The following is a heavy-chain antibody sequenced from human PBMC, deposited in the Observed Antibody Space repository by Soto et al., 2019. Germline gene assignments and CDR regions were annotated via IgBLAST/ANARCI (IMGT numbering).Heavy chain of an antibody. J-gene: IGHJ6*02. V-gene: IGHV1-69*13. CDR3: ARVAAAGTGDYYYYGMDV. CDR2: IIPIFGTA. Sequence: ASVKVSCKASGGTFSSYAISWVRQAPGQGLEWMGGIIPIFGTANYAQKFQGRVTITADESTSTAYMELSSLRSEDTAVYYCARVAAAGTGDYYYYGMDVWGQGTTVTVSS. D-gene: IGHD6-13*01. CDR1: GGTFSSYA.